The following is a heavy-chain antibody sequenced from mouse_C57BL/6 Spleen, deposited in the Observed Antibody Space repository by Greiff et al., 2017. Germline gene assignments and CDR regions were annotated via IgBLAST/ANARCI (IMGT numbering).Heavy chain of an antibody. CDR2: IYPRSGNT. V-gene: IGHV1-81*01. Sequence: QVQLQQSGAELARPGASVKLSCKASGYTFTSYGISWVKQRTGQGLEWIGKIYPRSGNTYYNEKLKGKATLTADKSSSTAYMELRSLTSEDSAVYFCARGGGSSFDYWGQGTTLTVSS. D-gene: IGHD1-1*01. CDR3: ARGGGSSFDY. J-gene: IGHJ2*01. CDR1: GYTFTSYG.